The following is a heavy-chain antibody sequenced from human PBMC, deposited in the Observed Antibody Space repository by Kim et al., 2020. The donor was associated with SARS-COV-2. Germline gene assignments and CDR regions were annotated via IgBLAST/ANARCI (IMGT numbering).Heavy chain of an antibody. CDR3: ARDYEDSVEYYVDY. V-gene: IGHV1-18*01. CDR1: GYTFTSYG. Sequence: ASVKVSCKASGYTFTSYGISWVRQAPGQGLEWMGWISAYNGNTKYAQKLQGRVTMTTDTSTSTAYMELRSLRSDDTAVYYCARDYEDSVEYYVDYWGQGTLVTVSS. D-gene: IGHD3-3*01. CDR2: ISAYNGNT. J-gene: IGHJ4*02.